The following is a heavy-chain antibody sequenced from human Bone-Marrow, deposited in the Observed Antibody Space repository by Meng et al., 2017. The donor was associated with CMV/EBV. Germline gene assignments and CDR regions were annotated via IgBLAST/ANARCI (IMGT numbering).Heavy chain of an antibody. V-gene: IGHV3-23*01. Sequence: AASGFTFSSVAMSWVRQAPGKGLEWVSAISASGNTYSADSVRGRFTISRDNSKNTLFLQMNSLRAEDAAIYYCAKRVVAYNYGPIDYWGQGTLVTVSS. CDR1: GFTFSSVA. CDR2: ISASGNT. D-gene: IGHD5-18*01. J-gene: IGHJ4*02. CDR3: AKRVVAYNYGPIDY.